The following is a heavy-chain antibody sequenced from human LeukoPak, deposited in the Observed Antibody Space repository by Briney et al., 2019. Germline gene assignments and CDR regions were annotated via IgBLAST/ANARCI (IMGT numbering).Heavy chain of an antibody. CDR3: AKAFGTTVTHLYGFDY. J-gene: IGHJ4*02. Sequence: GGSLRLSCAASGFTFSSYSMSWVRQAPGKGLEWFSAITGGGDDTYYADSVEGRFTISRDNSKNTLYLQMNSLRAEDTAVYYCAKAFGTTVTHLYGFDYWGQGTLVTVSS. D-gene: IGHD4-17*01. CDR2: ITGGGDDT. V-gene: IGHV3-23*01. CDR1: GFTFSSYS.